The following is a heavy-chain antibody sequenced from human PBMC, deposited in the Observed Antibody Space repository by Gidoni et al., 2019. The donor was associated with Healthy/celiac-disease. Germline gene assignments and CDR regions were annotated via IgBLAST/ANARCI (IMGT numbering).Heavy chain of an antibody. CDR2: ISGSGGST. Sequence: EVQLLESGGGLVQPGGSLRLSCAASGFPFSSYAMSWVRQAPGKGLEWVSAISGSGGSTYDADSVKGRFTISRDNSKNTLNLQMNSLRAEDTAVYYCAKDPISLLWSPSLDYWGQGTLVTVSS. CDR3: AKDPISLLWSPSLDY. CDR1: GFPFSSYA. V-gene: IGHV3-23*01. D-gene: IGHD3-10*01. J-gene: IGHJ4*02.